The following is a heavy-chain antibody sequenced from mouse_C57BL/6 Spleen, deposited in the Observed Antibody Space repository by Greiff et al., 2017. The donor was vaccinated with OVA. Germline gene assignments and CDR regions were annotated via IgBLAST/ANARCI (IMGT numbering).Heavy chain of an antibody. CDR2: IRNKANNHAT. D-gene: IGHD1-1*02. CDR3: THPEPLWRYFDY. V-gene: IGHV6-6*01. Sequence: EVKLQESGGGLVQPGGSMKLSCAASGFTFSDAWMDWVRQSPEKGLEWVAEIRNKANNHATYYAESVKGRFTISRDDSKSSVYLQMNSLRAEDTGIYYCTHPEPLWRYFDYWGQGTTLTVSS. CDR1: GFTFSDAW. J-gene: IGHJ2*01.